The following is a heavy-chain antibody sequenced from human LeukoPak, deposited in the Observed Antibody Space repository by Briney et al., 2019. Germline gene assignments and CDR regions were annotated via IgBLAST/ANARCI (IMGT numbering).Heavy chain of an antibody. CDR2: ISPYNGNT. CDR3: VRDRDATPDDVRDY. CDR1: GYTFTNFG. D-gene: IGHD2-21*02. J-gene: IGHJ4*02. Sequence: ASVKVSCKASGYTFTNFGISWIRQAPGQGLEWMGWISPYNGNTNYAQKFQGRVTMTTETSTATAYMELWSLRSDDTAVYYCVRDRDATPDDVRDYWGQGTLVTVSS. V-gene: IGHV1-18*01.